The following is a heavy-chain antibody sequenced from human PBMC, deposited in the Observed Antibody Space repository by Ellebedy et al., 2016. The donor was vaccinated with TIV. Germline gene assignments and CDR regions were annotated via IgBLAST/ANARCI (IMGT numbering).Heavy chain of an antibody. CDR3: ATDRAGGYEHLDI. V-gene: IGHV1-24*01. Sequence: ASVKVSXXVSGYTLTELSMHWVRQAPGKGLEWMGGFDPEDGGTIYAQKFQGRVTMTEDTSTDTAYMELSSLRSEDTAVYYCATDRAGGYEHLDIWGQGTMVTVSS. D-gene: IGHD5-12*01. CDR1: GYTLTELS. CDR2: FDPEDGGT. J-gene: IGHJ3*02.